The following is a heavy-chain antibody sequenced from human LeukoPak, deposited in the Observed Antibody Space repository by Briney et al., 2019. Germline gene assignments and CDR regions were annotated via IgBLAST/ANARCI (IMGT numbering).Heavy chain of an antibody. D-gene: IGHD3-22*01. CDR1: GGSISSYY. Sequence: SETLSLTCTVSGGSISSYYWSWIRQPAGKGLEWIGRIYTSGSTNYNPSLKSRVTMSVDTSKNQFSLKLSSVTAADTAVYYCARRGFYYDSSGYYHYWYFDLWGRGTLVTVSS. CDR2: IYTSGST. CDR3: ARRGFYYDSSGYYHYWYFDL. J-gene: IGHJ2*01. V-gene: IGHV4-4*07.